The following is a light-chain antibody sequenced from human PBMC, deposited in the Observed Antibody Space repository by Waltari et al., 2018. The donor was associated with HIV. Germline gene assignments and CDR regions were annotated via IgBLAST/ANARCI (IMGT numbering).Light chain of an antibody. Sequence: DVQMTQSPLSLSASVGDRVTITCRASHHIRNFLAWFQQKAGKAPKSLIYDTVPLQNGVPSRFSGSGSGTDFTLTISSLQAEDFGTYYCQQYGDYPPTFGQGTKVEI. J-gene: IGKJ1*01. CDR2: DTV. V-gene: IGKV1-16*01. CDR3: QQYGDYPPT. CDR1: HHIRNF.